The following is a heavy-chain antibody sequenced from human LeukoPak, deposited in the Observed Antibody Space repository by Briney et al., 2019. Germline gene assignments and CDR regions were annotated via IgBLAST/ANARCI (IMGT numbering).Heavy chain of an antibody. CDR1: GFAFRNYY. Sequence: GGSLRLSCAASGFAFRNYYMDWIRQAPGKGLEWVAYISNSGTIIYYADSVKGRFTISRDNPKNTLYLQMNSLRAEDTAVYFCAKRGVVIRVILVGFHKEAYYFDSWGQGALVTVSS. CDR3: AKRGVVIRVILVGFHKEAYYFDS. J-gene: IGHJ4*02. D-gene: IGHD3-22*01. CDR2: ISNSGTII. V-gene: IGHV3-11*01.